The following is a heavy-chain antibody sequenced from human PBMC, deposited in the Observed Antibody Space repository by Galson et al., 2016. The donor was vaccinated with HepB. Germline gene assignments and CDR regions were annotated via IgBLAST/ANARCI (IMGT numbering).Heavy chain of an antibody. CDR2: ISSSSTYI. V-gene: IGHV3-21*06. CDR3: ARAAVAAIKQPFDP. J-gene: IGHJ5*02. CDR1: GFTFSSYS. D-gene: IGHD1-26*01. Sequence: SLRLSCAASGFTFSSYSMSWVRQAPGKGLEWVSSISSSSTYIYYADPVKGRFTISRDNAKNSLYLQMNSLRAEDAAIYYCARAAVAAIKQPFDPWGQGALVTVSS.